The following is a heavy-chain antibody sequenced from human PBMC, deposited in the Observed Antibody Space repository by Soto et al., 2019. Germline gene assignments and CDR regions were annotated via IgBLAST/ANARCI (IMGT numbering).Heavy chain of an antibody. V-gene: IGHV4-34*01. CDR1: CGSFTGYY. CDR3: ARGPQATRGYRFFDP. D-gene: IGHD5-18*01. J-gene: IGHJ5*02. Sequence: PSETLSLTCAVHCGSFTGYYWSWIRQPPGEGLEWIGEINHTGTTNHNPSLKSRVTFSVDATKEEISLKLTSVTAADTAVYLCARGPQATRGYRFFDPWGQGTLVTVSS. CDR2: INHTGTT.